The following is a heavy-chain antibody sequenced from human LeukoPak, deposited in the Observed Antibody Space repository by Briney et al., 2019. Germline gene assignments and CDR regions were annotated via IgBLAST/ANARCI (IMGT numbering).Heavy chain of an antibody. J-gene: IGHJ3*02. Sequence: SEALSLTCTVAGGSISSGSYYWSWIRQPAGKGLEWTGRIYASGSTNYNPSLKSRVTISVDTSNNQFSLKLSSVTAADTAVYYCAREDIVVVPAAIVGVGAFDIWGQGTMVTVSS. CDR1: GGSISSGSYY. CDR2: IYASGST. V-gene: IGHV4-61*02. CDR3: AREDIVVVPAAIVGVGAFDI. D-gene: IGHD2-2*02.